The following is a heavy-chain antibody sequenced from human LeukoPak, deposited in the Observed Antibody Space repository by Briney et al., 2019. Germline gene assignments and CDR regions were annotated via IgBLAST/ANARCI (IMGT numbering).Heavy chain of an antibody. V-gene: IGHV3-30*02. J-gene: IGHJ5*02. Sequence: GGSLRLSCEGSGFSFSSYWMTWVRQAPGKGLEWVAFIRYDGSNKYYADSMKGRFTISRDNSKNTLYLQMNSLRPEDTAVYFCAKGGVWFGNSNPWGQGTLVTVSS. CDR1: GFSFSSYW. D-gene: IGHD3-10*01. CDR3: AKGGVWFGNSNP. CDR2: IRYDGSNK.